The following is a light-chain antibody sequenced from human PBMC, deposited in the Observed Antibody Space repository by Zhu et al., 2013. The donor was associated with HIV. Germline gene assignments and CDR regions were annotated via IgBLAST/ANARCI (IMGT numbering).Light chain of an antibody. V-gene: IGLV2-14*01. CDR3: SSYTSTSTYV. CDR2: EVS. CDR1: SSDVGGYNY. Sequence: QSALTQPASVSGSPGQSTTISCTGTSSDVGGYNYVSWYQQHPGKAPKLMIYEVSYRPSGVSNRFSGSKSGNTASLTISGLQAEDEADYSCSSYTSTSTYVFGTGTNVTVL. J-gene: IGLJ1*01.